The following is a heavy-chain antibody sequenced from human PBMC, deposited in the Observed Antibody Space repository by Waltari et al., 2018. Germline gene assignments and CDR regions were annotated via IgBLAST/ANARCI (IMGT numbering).Heavy chain of an antibody. CDR3: ARGRGGAPDY. CDR1: GGSFRGYY. Sequence: QVQLQQWGAGLLKPSETLSLTCAVYGGSFRGYYWSWIRQPPGKGLEWIGEINHSGSTNYNPSLKSRVTISVDTSKNQFSLKLSSVTAADTAVYYCARGRGGAPDYWGQGTLVTVSS. J-gene: IGHJ4*02. CDR2: INHSGST. V-gene: IGHV4-34*01. D-gene: IGHD1-26*01.